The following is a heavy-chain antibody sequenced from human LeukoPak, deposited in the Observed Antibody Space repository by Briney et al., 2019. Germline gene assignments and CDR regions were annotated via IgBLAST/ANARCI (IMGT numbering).Heavy chain of an antibody. J-gene: IGHJ4*02. Sequence: PGGSLRLSCAASGFTFSSYGMHWVRQAPGKGLEWVAVIWYDGSNKYYADSVKGRFTISRDNSKNTLYLQMNSLRAEDTAVYYCAREAPYDYVWGSYRFDYWGQGTLVTVSS. V-gene: IGHV3-33*01. CDR1: GFTFSSYG. CDR3: AREAPYDYVWGSYRFDY. D-gene: IGHD3-16*02. CDR2: IWYDGSNK.